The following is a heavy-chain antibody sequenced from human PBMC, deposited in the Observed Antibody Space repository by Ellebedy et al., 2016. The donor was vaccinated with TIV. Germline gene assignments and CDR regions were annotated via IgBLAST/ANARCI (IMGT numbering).Heavy chain of an antibody. V-gene: IGHV4-31*03. D-gene: IGHD3-9*01. CDR1: GGSLISGDNY. CDR3: ARAVYSDILTGHYYFDY. CDR2: IYYSGST. Sequence: SETLSLXXSVSGGSLISGDNYWSWIRQHPGKGLEWIGYIYYSGSTYYNPSLKSRVTISVDTSKNQFSLKLSSVTAADTAVYFCARAVYSDILTGHYYFDYWGQGTLVTVSS. J-gene: IGHJ4*02.